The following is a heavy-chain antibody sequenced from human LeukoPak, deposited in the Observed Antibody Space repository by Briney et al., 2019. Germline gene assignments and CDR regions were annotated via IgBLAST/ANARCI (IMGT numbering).Heavy chain of an antibody. CDR2: INPNSGGT. CDR3: AREVGTDFWSGSHIRPFDY. V-gene: IGHV1-2*02. J-gene: IGHJ4*02. CDR1: GYTFTGYY. D-gene: IGHD3-3*01. Sequence: ASVKVSCKASGYTFTGYYMHWVRQAPGQGFEWMGWINPNSGGTNYAQKFQGRVTMTRDTSISTAYMELSRLRSDDTAVYYCAREVGTDFWSGSHIRPFDYWGQGTLVTVSS.